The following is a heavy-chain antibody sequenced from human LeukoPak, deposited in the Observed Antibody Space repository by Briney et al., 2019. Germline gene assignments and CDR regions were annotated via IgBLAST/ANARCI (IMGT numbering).Heavy chain of an antibody. J-gene: IGHJ3*02. CDR3: ARGGQCRGPVRRALVS. V-gene: IGHV3-53*01. Sequence: GGSLRLSCAHPGFTVCSNYVRCGCQPPGKGLEWVSVVKGSDFTYYADSVRGRFTISRDNSKNTLYLQMNSLRAEDTAVYYCARGGQCRGPVRRALVSRGQGRMVTVSS. CDR1: GFTVCSNY. D-gene: IGHD5/OR15-5a*01. CDR2: VKGSDFT.